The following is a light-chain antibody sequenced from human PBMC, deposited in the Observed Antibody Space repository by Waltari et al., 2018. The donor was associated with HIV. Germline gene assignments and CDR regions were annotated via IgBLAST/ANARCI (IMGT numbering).Light chain of an antibody. V-gene: IGLV3-27*01. CDR1: VVTKKY. J-gene: IGLJ3*02. CDR3: YSASDNNEV. CDR2: KDS. Sequence: SYELTQPSSVSVSPGQTARITCSGDVVTKKYARWFQQKPGQAPVLLIYKDSERPSGIPERVSGSSSGTTVTLTISGAQVEDKADYYCYSASDNNEVFGGGTKLTVL.